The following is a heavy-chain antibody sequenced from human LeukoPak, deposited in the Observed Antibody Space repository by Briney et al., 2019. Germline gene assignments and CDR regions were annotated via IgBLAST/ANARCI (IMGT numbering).Heavy chain of an antibody. CDR1: GFTLSNYA. CDR2: ISGGGGGT. V-gene: IGHV3-23*01. D-gene: IGHD3-16*01. CDR3: AKSGGVRLDP. Sequence: GGSLRLSCAASGFTLSNYAMSWVRQAPGKGLEWVSAISGGGGGTYYADSVKGRFTISRDNSENTLYLQMNSLRAEDTAIYYCAKSGGVRLDPWGQGTLVTVSS. J-gene: IGHJ5*02.